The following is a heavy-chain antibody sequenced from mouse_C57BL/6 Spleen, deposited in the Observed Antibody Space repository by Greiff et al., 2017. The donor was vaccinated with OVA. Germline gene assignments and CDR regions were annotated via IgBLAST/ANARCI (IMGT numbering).Heavy chain of an antibody. J-gene: IGHJ3*01. D-gene: IGHD1-1*01. CDR1: GFTFSSYG. V-gene: IGHV5-6*01. CDR2: ISSGGSYT. Sequence: EVQVVESGGDLVKPGGSLKLSCAASGFTFSSYGMSWVRQTPDKRLEWVATISSGGSYTYYPDSVKGRFTISRDNAKNTLYLQMSSLKSEDTAMYYCAREGTVVADWGQGTLVTVSA. CDR3: AREGTVVAD.